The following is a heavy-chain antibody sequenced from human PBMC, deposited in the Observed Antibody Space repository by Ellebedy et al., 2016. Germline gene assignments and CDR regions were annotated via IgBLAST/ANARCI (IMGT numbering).Heavy chain of an antibody. CDR2: IYQSGST. V-gene: IGHV4-38-2*02. D-gene: IGHD3-10*01. Sequence: SETLSLXXTVSGYSISSGHYWGWIRQPPGKGLEWIGSIYQSGSTYYNPSLQSRVTISVDTSKNHFSLKLSSVTPADTAVYHCARVKLLWFEDPGSDYYYGMDVWGQGTTVTVSS. J-gene: IGHJ6*02. CDR1: GYSISSGHY. CDR3: ARVKLLWFEDPGSDYYYGMDV.